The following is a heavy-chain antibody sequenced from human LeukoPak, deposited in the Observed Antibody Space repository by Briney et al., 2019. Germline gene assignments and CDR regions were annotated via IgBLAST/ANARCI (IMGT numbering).Heavy chain of an antibody. V-gene: IGHV3-23*01. D-gene: IGHD3-10*01. Sequence: TGGSLRLSCAASGFTFSSYAMSWVRQAPGKGLEWVSAISGSGGGTYYADSVKGRFTISRDNSKNTLYLQMNSLRAEDTGVYYCATPYGSGSLGIFDYWGQGTLVTVSS. J-gene: IGHJ4*02. CDR1: GFTFSSYA. CDR2: ISGSGGGT. CDR3: ATPYGSGSLGIFDY.